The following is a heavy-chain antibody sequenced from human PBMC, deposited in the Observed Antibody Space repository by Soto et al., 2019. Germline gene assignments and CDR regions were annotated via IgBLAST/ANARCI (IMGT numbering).Heavy chain of an antibody. Sequence: QVQLQESGPGLVKPSQTLSLTCTVSGDSINSGGYFWSWIRQHPGKGLEWIGYVFPDGNTYYNPSFKSRITISIDTSKNHFSLKLGSVTAADTAVYYCARDRAEYYDLLTGYSRFDPWGQGTPVTVSS. CDR2: VFPDGNT. CDR3: ARDRAEYYDLLTGYSRFDP. D-gene: IGHD3-9*01. V-gene: IGHV4-31*03. CDR1: GDSINSGGYF. J-gene: IGHJ5*02.